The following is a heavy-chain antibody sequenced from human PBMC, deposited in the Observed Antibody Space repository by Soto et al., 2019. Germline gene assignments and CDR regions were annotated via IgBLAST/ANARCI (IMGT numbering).Heavy chain of an antibody. CDR3: ARSAGWYAVHS. Sequence: QVQLQESGPGLVKPSGTLSLTCAVSGDSVSSPYYWCWVRQPPGKGLEWIGEVFHTGTTSYNPSLRRRVTISMDKSNNQFSLDLSSVTAADTAVYYCARSAGWYAVHSWGPGTPVIVSS. V-gene: IGHV4-4*02. CDR2: VFHTGTT. J-gene: IGHJ4*02. D-gene: IGHD6-19*01. CDR1: GDSVSSPYY.